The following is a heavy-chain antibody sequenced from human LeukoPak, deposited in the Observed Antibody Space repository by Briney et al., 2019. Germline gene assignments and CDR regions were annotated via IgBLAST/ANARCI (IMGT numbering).Heavy chain of an antibody. J-gene: IGHJ6*03. CDR2: ISYSGSS. CDR3: ARARYREDSYGYAGGFYYMDV. V-gene: IGHV4-59*01. CDR1: GGSTSNYY. D-gene: IGHD5-18*01. Sequence: SETLSLTCTVSGGSTSNYYWSWIRQPPGKGLEWIGYISYSGSSNSHPSLKSRVTISVDMSQTQVYLELSSVTAADTAVYYCARARYREDSYGYAGGFYYMDVWGKGTTVTVSS.